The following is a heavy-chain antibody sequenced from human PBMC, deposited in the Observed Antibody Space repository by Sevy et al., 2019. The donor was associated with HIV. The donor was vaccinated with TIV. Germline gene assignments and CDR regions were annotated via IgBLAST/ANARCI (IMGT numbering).Heavy chain of an antibody. V-gene: IGHV1-18*01. J-gene: IGHJ5*02. CDR2: ISPFNNKT. Sequence: ASVKVSCKASGYTFSNYGISWVRQAPGQGLEWMGWISPFNNKTNYAQKFQGRVSLTSDTSATTAYMEVTSLRSDDTAVYYCARDRVHDWGVGWFDPWGQGTLVTVSS. CDR1: GYTFSNYG. D-gene: IGHD2-21*01. CDR3: ARDRVHDWGVGWFDP.